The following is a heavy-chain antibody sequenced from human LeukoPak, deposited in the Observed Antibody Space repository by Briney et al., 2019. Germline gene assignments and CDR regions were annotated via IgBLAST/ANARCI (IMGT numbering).Heavy chain of an antibody. Sequence: GGSLRLSCAASGFTFSSYWMSWVRQAPGKGLEWVANIKHDGSEKYYVDSVKGRFTISRDNAKNSLYLQMNSLRAEDTAVYYCARRPIWSGYYYFDYWGQGTLVTVSS. CDR1: GFTFSSYW. D-gene: IGHD3-3*01. J-gene: IGHJ4*02. V-gene: IGHV3-7*01. CDR2: IKHDGSEK. CDR3: ARRPIWSGYYYFDY.